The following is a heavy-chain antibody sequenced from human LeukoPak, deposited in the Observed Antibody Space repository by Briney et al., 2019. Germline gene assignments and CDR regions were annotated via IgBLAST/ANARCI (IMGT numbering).Heavy chain of an antibody. D-gene: IGHD2-2*01. Sequence: ASVKVSCKASGYTFTSYYMHWVRQAPGQGLEWMGIINPSGGSTSYAQKFQGRVTMTRDTSTSTVYMELSSLRSEDTAVYYCARDGTDIVVVPAAHMNRGGFDPWGQGTLVTVSS. CDR3: ARDGTDIVVVPAAHMNRGGFDP. J-gene: IGHJ5*02. CDR1: GYTFTSYY. CDR2: INPSGGST. V-gene: IGHV1-46*01.